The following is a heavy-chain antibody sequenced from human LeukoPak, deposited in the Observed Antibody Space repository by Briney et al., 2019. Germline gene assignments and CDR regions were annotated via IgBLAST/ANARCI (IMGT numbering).Heavy chain of an antibody. D-gene: IGHD3-10*01. CDR2: IRYDGSHK. V-gene: IGHV3-30*02. J-gene: IGHJ6*03. Sequence: PGGSLRLSCAASGFTFNTYGMHWVRQAPGKGLEWVAFIRYDGSHKYYADSVKGRFTISRDNSKNTLYLQMNSLRAEDTAIYYCAKEGWYYGSRSYYRDYYMDVWGKGTTVTISS. CDR3: AKEGWYYGSRSYYRDYYMDV. CDR1: GFTFNTYG.